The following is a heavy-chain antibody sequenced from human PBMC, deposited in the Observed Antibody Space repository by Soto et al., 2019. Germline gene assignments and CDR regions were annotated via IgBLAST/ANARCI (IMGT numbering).Heavy chain of an antibody. V-gene: IGHV1-69*12. CDR1: GGTFSSYA. D-gene: IGHD4-17*01. CDR3: ARSTVRGTDYYHYGMDV. J-gene: IGHJ6*02. CDR2: IIPIFGTA. Sequence: QVQLVQSGAEVKKPGSSVKVSCKASGGTFSSYAISWVRQAPGQGLEWMGGIIPIFGTANYAQKFQGRVTITADESTSTAYGELSSLRAEYTAVYYCARSTVRGTDYYHYGMDVWGQVTTVTVSS.